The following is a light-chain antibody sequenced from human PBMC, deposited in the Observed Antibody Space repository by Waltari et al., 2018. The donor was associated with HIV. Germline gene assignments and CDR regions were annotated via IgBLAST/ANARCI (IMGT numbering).Light chain of an antibody. V-gene: IGLV2-14*01. Sequence: QSALTQPASVSGSPGQSITISCTGTDTDVGTYNYVSWFQHHPGKAPELIISVVSNRPSGVSHRFSGSKSGNTASLIISGLQAEDEASYYCTSYTTTNTWVFGGGTNLTVL. J-gene: IGLJ3*02. CDR1: DTDVGTYNY. CDR3: TSYTTTNTWV. CDR2: VVS.